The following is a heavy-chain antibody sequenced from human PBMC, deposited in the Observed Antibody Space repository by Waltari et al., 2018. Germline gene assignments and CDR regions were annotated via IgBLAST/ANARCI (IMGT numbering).Heavy chain of an antibody. Sequence: EVQLVETGGGLTQPGGALRLSFAASGLKVRTSFLSGVRQAPGKVLEWVSYIYSGGSAYYIDSVKGRFTISRDNSKNTLYLQMNRLTADDTAVYYCARFYGSGSYFESWGQGALVTVSS. J-gene: IGHJ4*02. CDR3: ARFYGSGSYFES. CDR2: IYSGGSA. V-gene: IGHV3-53*02. D-gene: IGHD3-10*01. CDR1: GLKVRTSF.